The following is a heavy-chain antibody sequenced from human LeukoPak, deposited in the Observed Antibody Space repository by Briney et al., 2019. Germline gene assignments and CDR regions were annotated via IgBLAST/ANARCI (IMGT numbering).Heavy chain of an antibody. CDR2: INHSGGT. CDR1: GFTFSSYA. V-gene: IGHV4-34*01. J-gene: IGHJ4*02. CDR3: ARESGYLDY. Sequence: GSLRLSCAASGFTFSSYAMSWVRQPPGKGLEWIGEINHSGGTNYNPSLKSRVTISVDTSKNQFSLNLSSVTAADTAVYYCARESGYLDYWGQGTLVTVSS. D-gene: IGHD3-9*01.